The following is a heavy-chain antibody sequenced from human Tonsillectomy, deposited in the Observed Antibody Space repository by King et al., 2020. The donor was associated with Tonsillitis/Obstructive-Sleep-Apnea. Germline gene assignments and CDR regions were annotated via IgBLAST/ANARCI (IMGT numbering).Heavy chain of an antibody. Sequence: VQLVESGGGLVQPGGSLRLSCAASGFTFSSYAMSWVRQAPGKGLEWFSAISGFGSSTYYTDSVKGRFTISRDNSKNTLYLQMNSLRAEDTAVYYCAKKPLWFGELNPMDVWGQGTTVTVSS. CDR3: AKKPLWFGELNPMDV. CDR1: GFTFSSYA. J-gene: IGHJ6*02. CDR2: ISGFGSST. D-gene: IGHD3-10*01. V-gene: IGHV3-23*04.